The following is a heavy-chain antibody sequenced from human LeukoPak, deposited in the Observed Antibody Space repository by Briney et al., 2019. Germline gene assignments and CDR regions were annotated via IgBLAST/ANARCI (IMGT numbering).Heavy chain of an antibody. D-gene: IGHD2-2*01. CDR1: GGTFSSYA. V-gene: IGHV1-69*13. Sequence: SVKVSCKASGGTFSSYAISWVRQAPGQGLEWMGGIIPIFGTANYAQKFQGRATITADESTSTAYMELSSLRSEDTAVYYCARVPEDGGWFDPWGQGTLVTVSS. CDR2: IIPIFGTA. J-gene: IGHJ5*02. CDR3: ARVPEDGGWFDP.